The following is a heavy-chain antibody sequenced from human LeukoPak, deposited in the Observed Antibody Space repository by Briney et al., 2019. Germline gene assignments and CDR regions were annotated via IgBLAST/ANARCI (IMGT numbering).Heavy chain of an antibody. J-gene: IGHJ4*02. CDR1: GFTFSSYG. Sequence: QARGSLRLSCAASGFTFSSYGMSWVRQAPGKGLEWVSAISGSGGSTYYADSVKGRFTISRDNSKNTLYLEMNSLIPEDTALYYCAKPQEADLWVPDYWGQGTLVTVSS. V-gene: IGHV3-23*01. CDR3: AKPQEADLWVPDY. CDR2: ISGSGGST. D-gene: IGHD3-3*01.